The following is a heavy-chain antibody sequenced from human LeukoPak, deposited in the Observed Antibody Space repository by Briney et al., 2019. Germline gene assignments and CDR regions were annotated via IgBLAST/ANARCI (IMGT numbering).Heavy chain of an antibody. CDR2: PYYYSKWSN. V-gene: IGHV6-1*01. CDR3: AGLRWSGYEGNFDY. D-gene: IGHD5-12*01. Sequence: SQTLSLTCAVSGDSFSSNSISWNCFRPSPSRGLEWLGRPYYYSKWSNDYAESVRSPITISPDTSTNQISLHLTSVTPEDTAVYYCAGLRWSGYEGNFDYWGQGALVTISS. CDR1: GDSFSSNSIS. J-gene: IGHJ4*02.